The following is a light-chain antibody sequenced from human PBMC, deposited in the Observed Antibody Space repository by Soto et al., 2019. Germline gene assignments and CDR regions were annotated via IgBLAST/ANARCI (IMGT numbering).Light chain of an antibody. Sequence: QSALTQPPSASGSPGQSVTISCTGTSSDVGGYNYVSWYQQHPGKAPKLMIYEVSKRPSGVPDRFSGSKSGNTASLTVSGLQVEDEADYYCVSYTTSASYVFGTGTKVTVL. CDR3: VSYTTSASYV. CDR2: EVS. V-gene: IGLV2-8*01. J-gene: IGLJ1*01. CDR1: SSDVGGYNY.